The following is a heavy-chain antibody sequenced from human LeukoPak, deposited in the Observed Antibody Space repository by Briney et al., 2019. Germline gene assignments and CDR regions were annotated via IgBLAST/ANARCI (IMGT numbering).Heavy chain of an antibody. CDR1: GFTFSSYG. CDR3: AKELRFLEWLPYFDY. D-gene: IGHD3-3*01. Sequence: GRSPRLSCAASGFTFSSYGMHLVRQAPGKGLEWVAVISYDGSNKYYADSVKGRFTISRDNSKNTLYLQMNSLRAEDTAVYYCAKELRFLEWLPYFDYWGQGTLVTVSS. J-gene: IGHJ4*02. V-gene: IGHV3-30*18. CDR2: ISYDGSNK.